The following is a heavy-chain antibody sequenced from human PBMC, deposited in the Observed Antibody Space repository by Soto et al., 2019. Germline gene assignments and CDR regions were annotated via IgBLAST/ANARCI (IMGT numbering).Heavy chain of an antibody. CDR2: IYYSGST. CDR3: ARDRGSGSYYPREYGMDV. D-gene: IGHD3-10*01. V-gene: IGHV4-31*03. CDR1: GGSISSGGYY. J-gene: IGHJ6*02. Sequence: PSETLSLTCTVSGGSISSGGYYRSWIRQHPGKGLEWIGYIYYSGSTYYNPSLKSRVTISVDTSKNQFSLKLSSVTAADTAVYYCARDRGSGSYYPREYGMDVWGQGTTVTVSS.